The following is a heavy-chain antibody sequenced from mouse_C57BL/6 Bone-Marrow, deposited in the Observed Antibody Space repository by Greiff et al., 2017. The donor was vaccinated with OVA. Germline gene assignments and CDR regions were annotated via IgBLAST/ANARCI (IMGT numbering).Heavy chain of an antibody. Sequence: QVQLQQPGAELVKPGASVKMSCKASGYTFTSYWITWVKQRPGHGLEWIGDIYPGSGRTNYNEKFKSKATLTVDTSSSTAYMQLSSLTSEDSAVYYCARSWITTIEGDFAMDYWGQGTSVTVSA. CDR3: ARSWITTIEGDFAMDY. CDR1: GYTFTSYW. J-gene: IGHJ4*01. V-gene: IGHV1-55*01. CDR2: IYPGSGRT. D-gene: IGHD1-1*01.